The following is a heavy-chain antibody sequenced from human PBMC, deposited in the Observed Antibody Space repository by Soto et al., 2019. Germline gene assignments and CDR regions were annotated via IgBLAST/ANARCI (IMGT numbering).Heavy chain of an antibody. CDR1: GFTFGDYA. V-gene: IGHV3-49*03. J-gene: IGHJ4*02. CDR3: TRDGEDTAMVQFDY. D-gene: IGHD5-18*01. Sequence: GGSLRLSCTASGFTFGDYAMSWFRQAPGKGLEWVGFIRSKAYGGTTEYAASVKGRFTISRDDSKSIAYLQMNSLKTEDTAVYYCTRDGEDTAMVQFDYWGQGTLVTVSS. CDR2: IRSKAYGGTT.